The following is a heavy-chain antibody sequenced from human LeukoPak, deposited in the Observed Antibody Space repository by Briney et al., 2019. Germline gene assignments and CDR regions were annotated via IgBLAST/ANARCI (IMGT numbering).Heavy chain of an antibody. Sequence: GGSLRLSCAASGFTFSGSAMHWVRQASGKGLEWVGRIRSKANSYATAYAASVKGRFTISRDDSKNTAYLQMNSLKTEDTAVYYCTSQYSRDAFDIWGQGTMVTVSS. V-gene: IGHV3-73*01. CDR3: TSQYSRDAFDI. D-gene: IGHD6-13*01. J-gene: IGHJ3*02. CDR2: IRSKANSYAT. CDR1: GFTFSGSA.